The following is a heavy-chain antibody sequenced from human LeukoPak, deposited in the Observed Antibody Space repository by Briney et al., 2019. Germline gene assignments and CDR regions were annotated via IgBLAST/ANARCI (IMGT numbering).Heavy chain of an antibody. CDR1: GGSISSSSYY. Sequence: SETLSLTCTVSGGSISSSSYYWGWIRQPPGKGLEWIGEINHSGSTNYNPSLKSRVTISVDTSKNQFSLKLSSVTAADTAVYYCARVFPMVRNWFDPWGQGTLVTVSS. J-gene: IGHJ5*02. CDR2: INHSGST. D-gene: IGHD3-10*01. CDR3: ARVFPMVRNWFDP. V-gene: IGHV4-39*07.